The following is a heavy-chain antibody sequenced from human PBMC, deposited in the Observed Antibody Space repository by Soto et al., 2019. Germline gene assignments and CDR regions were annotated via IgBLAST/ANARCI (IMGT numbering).Heavy chain of an antibody. D-gene: IGHD6-19*01. CDR3: ARVEAVAGLYNYHGLDV. CDR1: GGTFSNYA. CDR2: IVPIFGTT. Sequence: QVQLVQSGAEVKKPGSSVKVSCKVSGGTFSNYAIDWVRLAPGHGLEWMGGIVPIFGTTYYTPKVQGRATITADNSTNTAYWEMSSLRSEDTAIYYCARVEAVAGLYNYHGLDVWGQGTAVTVSS. V-gene: IGHV1-69*14. J-gene: IGHJ6*02.